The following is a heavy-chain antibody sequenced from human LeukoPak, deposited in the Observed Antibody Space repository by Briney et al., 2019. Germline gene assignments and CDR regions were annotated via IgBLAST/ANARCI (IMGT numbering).Heavy chain of an antibody. CDR1: GFTFSSYA. Sequence: PGGSLRLSCAASGFTFSSYAMSWVRQAPGKGLEWVSTITGGGSTTYYADSVKGRFTISRDNAKKSLYLQMNSLRAEDTAVYYCARVAAADTAMMNFDHWGQGTLVTVSS. J-gene: IGHJ4*02. V-gene: IGHV3-21*04. CDR3: ARVAAADTAMMNFDH. CDR2: ITGGGSTT. D-gene: IGHD5-18*01.